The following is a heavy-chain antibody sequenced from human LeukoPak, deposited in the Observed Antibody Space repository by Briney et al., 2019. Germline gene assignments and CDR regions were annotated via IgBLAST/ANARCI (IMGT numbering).Heavy chain of an antibody. J-gene: IGHJ3*01. CDR2: ISGHAEDT. D-gene: IGHD3-9*01. CDR1: GGSISSSNYY. V-gene: IGHV3-23*01. CDR3: AKDLGDSRAYPILNV. Sequence: ETLSLTCTVSGGSISSSNYYWGWIRQPPGKGLEWLSLISGHAEDTYYSDSVKGRFTISRDNSKNTLYLQMNTLRVEDTAIYYCAKDLGDSRAYPILNVWGQGTVITVSS.